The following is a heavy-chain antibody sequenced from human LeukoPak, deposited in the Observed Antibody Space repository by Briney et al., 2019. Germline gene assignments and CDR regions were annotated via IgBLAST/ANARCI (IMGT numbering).Heavy chain of an antibody. CDR1: GGSVINYY. D-gene: IGHD3-10*01. Sequence: SETLSLTCTVSGGSVINYYWSWIRQAPGKELEWIGYIYYTGTTNYNPSLKSRVTMSIDRSNHEFSLKVRSVTAADTAVYCCARGGGWFDPWGQGTLVSVSS. CDR3: ARGGGWFDP. V-gene: IGHV4-59*02. CDR2: IYYTGTT. J-gene: IGHJ5*02.